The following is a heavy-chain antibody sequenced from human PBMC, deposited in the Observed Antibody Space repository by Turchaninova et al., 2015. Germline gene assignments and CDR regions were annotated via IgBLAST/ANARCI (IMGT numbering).Heavy chain of an antibody. CDR3: ARFAVSYYFES. V-gene: IGHV4-39*01. CDR2: VYHSGSS. CDR1: GASITSSGYY. Sequence: QLQLQESGPGLVKPSDTLSLTCPVSGASITSSGYYWAWVRQPPGKGLEWIGSVYHSGSSYYNPPLQSRVTVSVDTSKSQFSLKLVSVTAADTALYYCARFAVSYYFESWGQGTLVTVSS. J-gene: IGHJ4*02.